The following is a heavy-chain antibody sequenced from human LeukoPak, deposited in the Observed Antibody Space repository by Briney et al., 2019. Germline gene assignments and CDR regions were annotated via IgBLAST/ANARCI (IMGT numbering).Heavy chain of an antibody. D-gene: IGHD4-17*01. J-gene: IGHJ4*02. V-gene: IGHV3-23*01. Sequence: GGSLRLSCAASGFTFSSYAMSWVRQAPGKGLEWVSAISGSGGSTYYADSVKGRFTISRDNAKNSLYLQMNSLRAEDTAVYYCARDTYGDYAQDYWGQGTLVTVSS. CDR2: ISGSGGST. CDR1: GFTFSSYA. CDR3: ARDTYGDYAQDY.